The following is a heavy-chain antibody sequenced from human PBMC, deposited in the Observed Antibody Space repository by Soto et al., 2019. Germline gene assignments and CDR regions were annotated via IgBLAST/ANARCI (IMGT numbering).Heavy chain of an antibody. CDR2: IYYSGST. Sequence: PSETLSLTCTVSGGSISSGGYYWSWIRQHPAKGLEWIGYIYYSGSTYYNPSLKSRVTISVDTSKNQFSLKLSSVTAADTAVYYCARDRGVRGIGITGTNYYYYGMDVWGQGTTVTVSS. CDR1: GGSISSGGYY. V-gene: IGHV4-31*03. D-gene: IGHD1-7*01. CDR3: ARDRGVRGIGITGTNYYYYGMDV. J-gene: IGHJ6*02.